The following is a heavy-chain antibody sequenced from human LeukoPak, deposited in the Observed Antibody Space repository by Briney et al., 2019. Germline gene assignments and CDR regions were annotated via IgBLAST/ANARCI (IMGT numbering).Heavy chain of an antibody. D-gene: IGHD3-16*01. Sequence: GGSLRLSCAASGFTFSSYAISWVRQAPGKGLEFVSAISSNGGSTYYANFVKGRFTIFRDTFKNTLYLQMGSLRTEDMAVYYCARVGDFSVAAFDIWGQGTMVTVSS. V-gene: IGHV3-64*01. J-gene: IGHJ3*02. CDR1: GFTFSSYA. CDR2: ISSNGGST. CDR3: ARVGDFSVAAFDI.